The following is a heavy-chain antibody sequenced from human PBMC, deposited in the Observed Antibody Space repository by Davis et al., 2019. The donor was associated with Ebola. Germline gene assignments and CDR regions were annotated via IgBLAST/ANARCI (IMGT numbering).Heavy chain of an antibody. D-gene: IGHD2-2*01. V-gene: IGHV3-7*03. CDR3: AKTSGYDCSSTTCEGSAFDI. CDR2: IKQDGSEK. CDR1: GFTFSSYW. Sequence: GESLKISCAASGFTFSSYWMSWVRQAPGKGLEWVANIKQDGSEKYYVDSVKGRFTVSRDNSRDTLFLQMDSLRTEDTAFYHCAKTSGYDCSSTTCEGSAFDIWGQGTLVTVSS. J-gene: IGHJ3*02.